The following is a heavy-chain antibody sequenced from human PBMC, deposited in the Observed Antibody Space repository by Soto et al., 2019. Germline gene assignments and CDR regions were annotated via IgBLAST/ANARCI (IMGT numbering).Heavy chain of an antibody. J-gene: IGHJ4*02. CDR1: GFTFSTFS. CDR3: ARDGATTGHWDY. CDR2: ISISSITI. D-gene: IGHD1-26*01. Sequence: EVQLVESGGALVQPGGSLRLSCRASGFTFSTFSMNWVRQAPGKGLEWISYISISSITIHYADSVKGRFTISRDNAKRSLYLQMDRLRDDDTAVYYCARDGATTGHWDYWGQGTLVTVSS. V-gene: IGHV3-48*02.